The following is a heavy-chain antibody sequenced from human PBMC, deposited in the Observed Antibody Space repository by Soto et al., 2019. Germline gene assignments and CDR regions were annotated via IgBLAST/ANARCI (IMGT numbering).Heavy chain of an antibody. D-gene: IGHD1-26*01. CDR3: AKLSSESNTGY. J-gene: IGHJ4*02. CDR2: ISGDGGGT. V-gene: IGHV3-23*01. Sequence: GGSLRLSCAPSGFTFSNYAMIWVRQAPGKGLEWVSAISGDGGGTYYADSVKGRFTISRDNSRNTLYLQMNNLKAEDTAIYYCAKLSSESNTGYWGQGSLVTVYS. CDR1: GFTFSNYA.